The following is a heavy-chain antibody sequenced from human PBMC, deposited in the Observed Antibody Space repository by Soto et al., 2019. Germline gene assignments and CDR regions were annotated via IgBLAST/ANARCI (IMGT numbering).Heavy chain of an antibody. V-gene: IGHV1-2*02. CDR2: INPKFGDT. CDR1: GYTFTAYH. Sequence: QVRLVQSGAEVKEPGDSVRVSCEASGYTFTAYHIHWVRQAPGQGLEWMGWINPKFGDTGYAQDLQGRVSMTSDMSISTVYMELSRLTSDDTAIYYCARNMDYYYGRGSGNGQGVWGQGTTVTVFS. CDR3: ARNMDYYYGRGSGNGQGV. D-gene: IGHD3-10*02. J-gene: IGHJ6*02.